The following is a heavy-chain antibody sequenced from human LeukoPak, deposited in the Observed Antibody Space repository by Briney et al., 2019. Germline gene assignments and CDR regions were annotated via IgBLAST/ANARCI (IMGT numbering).Heavy chain of an antibody. D-gene: IGHD2-21*01. J-gene: IGHJ4*02. CDR2: ISGGGDAI. V-gene: IGHV3-23*01. CDR3: AKSDCGSHGCKLLNY. CDR1: GFTFNNYA. Sequence: GGSLRLSFAASGFTFNNYAMGWVRQAPGKGLEWVSVISGGGDAIKYADSVKGRFTISRDNSKNTLSLQMNGLRADDTAIYYCAKSDCGSHGCKLLNYWGQGILVTVSS.